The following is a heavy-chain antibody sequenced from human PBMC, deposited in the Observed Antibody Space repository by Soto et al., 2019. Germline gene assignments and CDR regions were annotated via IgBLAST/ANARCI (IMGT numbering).Heavy chain of an antibody. CDR2: IGGRGDST. D-gene: IGHD6-19*01. Sequence: EVQLLESGGGLVQPGGSLRLSCAASGFTFSSYAMSWVRQAPGKGLEWVSAIGGRGDSTYYADSVKGRFTISRDNSRDTLYLQMNSLRADDTAVYYCAKDLIYGYNSGRPFDYWGQGTLVTVSS. CDR3: AKDLIYGYNSGRPFDY. V-gene: IGHV3-23*01. J-gene: IGHJ4*02. CDR1: GFTFSSYA.